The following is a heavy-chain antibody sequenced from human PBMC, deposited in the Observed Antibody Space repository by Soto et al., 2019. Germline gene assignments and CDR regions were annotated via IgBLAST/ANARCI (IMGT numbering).Heavy chain of an antibody. D-gene: IGHD6-19*01. J-gene: IGHJ4*02. CDR3: ARSMAVAGIYFDY. CDR2: INPNSGGT. CDR1: GYTFTGYY. V-gene: IGHV1-2*04. Sequence: ASVKVSCKASGYTFTGYYMHWVRQAPGQGLEWMGWINPNSGGTNYAQKFQGWVTMTRDTSISTAYMELSRLRSDDTAVYYCARSMAVAGIYFDYWGQGTLVTVSS.